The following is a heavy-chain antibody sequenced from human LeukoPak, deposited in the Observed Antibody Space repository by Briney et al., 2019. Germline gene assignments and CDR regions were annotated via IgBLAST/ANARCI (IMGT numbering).Heavy chain of an antibody. CDR1: GGPFSNYY. V-gene: IGHV4-34*01. D-gene: IGHD4-11*01. CDR2: INRSGST. J-gene: IGHJ4*02. Sequence: SETLSLTCGVSGGPFSNYYWSWIRQPPGKGLEWIGEINRSGSTNYNPSLKSRVTISVDTSKSQFSLQLTSVTAAGTAVYYCARSGLTTVLYLDWGQGTLVTVS. CDR3: ARSGLTTVLYLD.